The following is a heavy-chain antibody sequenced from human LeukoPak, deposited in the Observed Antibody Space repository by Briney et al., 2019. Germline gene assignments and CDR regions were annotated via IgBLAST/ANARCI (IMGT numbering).Heavy chain of an antibody. CDR3: ARWRGAQSEFEY. D-gene: IGHD3-3*01. J-gene: IGHJ4*02. CDR2: IKQDGTKT. V-gene: IGHV3-7*01. CDR1: GFTFTRYW. Sequence: PGGSLRLSCAASGFTFTRYWMSWVRQAPGKGLEFVANIKQDGTKTEYVDSVKGRFTISRDNAKNSLYLQMNNVRAEDTAVYYCARWRGAQSEFEYWGQGTLVTVSS.